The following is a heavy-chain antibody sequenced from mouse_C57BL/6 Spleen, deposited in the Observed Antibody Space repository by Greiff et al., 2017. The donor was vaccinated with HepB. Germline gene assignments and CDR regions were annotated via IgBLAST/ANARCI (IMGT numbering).Heavy chain of an antibody. CDR2: ISSGGSYT. CDR3: ARLLLLHWYFDV. Sequence: EVQLVESGGDLVKPGGSLKLSCAASGFTFSSYGMSWVRQTPDKRLEWVATISSGGSYTYYPDSVKGRFTISRDNAKNTLYLQMSSLKSEDTAMYYCARLLLLHWYFDVWGTGTTVTVSS. V-gene: IGHV5-6*01. D-gene: IGHD1-1*01. CDR1: GFTFSSYG. J-gene: IGHJ1*03.